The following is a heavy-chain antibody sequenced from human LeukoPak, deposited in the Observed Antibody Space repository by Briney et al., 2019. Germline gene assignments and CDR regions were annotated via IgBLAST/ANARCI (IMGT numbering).Heavy chain of an antibody. CDR1: GGSISSYH. D-gene: IGHD6-19*01. CDR3: ARADPGFSSGWYHL. CDR2: IYYSGST. Sequence: AETLSLTCTVSGGSISSYHWSWIRQPPGKGLEWIGYIYYSGSTNYNPSLKSRVTISLDTSKSQFSLRLSSVTAADTAVYYCARADPGFSSGWYHLRGQGTLVTVSS. V-gene: IGHV4-59*12. J-gene: IGHJ4*02.